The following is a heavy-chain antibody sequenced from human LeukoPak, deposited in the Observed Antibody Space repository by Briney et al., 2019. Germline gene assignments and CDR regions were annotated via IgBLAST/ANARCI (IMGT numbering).Heavy chain of an antibody. D-gene: IGHD4-17*01. CDR3: ARTRITVTTRSWDY. CDR1: GFMFSKTG. CDR2: ISSSSTYI. J-gene: IGHJ4*02. Sequence: GGSLRLSCAASGFMFSKTGVHWVRQAPGKGLEWVSSISSSSTYIYYADSVKGRFTISRDNAKNSLYLQINSLRAEDTAVYYCARTRITVTTRSWDYWGQGTLVTVSS. V-gene: IGHV3-21*01.